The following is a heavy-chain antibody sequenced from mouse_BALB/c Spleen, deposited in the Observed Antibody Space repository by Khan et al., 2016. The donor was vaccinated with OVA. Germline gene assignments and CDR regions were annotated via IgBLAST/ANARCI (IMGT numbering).Heavy chain of an antibody. CDR2: IWSGGST. CDR1: GFSLTSYG. V-gene: IGHV2-4-1*01. J-gene: IGHJ4*01. CDR3: ARNRELYYDYYYAMDY. D-gene: IGHD2-4*01. Sequence: QVQLKQSGPGLVQPSQSLSITCTVSGFSLTSYGVHWVRQSPGKGLEWLGVIWSGGSTDYNAAFISRLSISKDNSKSQVFFKMNSLQADDTAIYYCARNRELYYDYYYAMDYWGQGTSVTVSS.